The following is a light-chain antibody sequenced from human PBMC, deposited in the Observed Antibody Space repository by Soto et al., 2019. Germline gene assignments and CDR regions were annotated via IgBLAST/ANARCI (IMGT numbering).Light chain of an antibody. CDR2: TAS. CDR1: QSVSSY. Sequence: DIQMTQSPSSLSASVGDRVTITCRASQSVSSYLNWYQQKPGMAPQLLIYTASELESGVPSRFSGSGSGTDFTLTISSLQPEDFATYYCEQSYNSPLTFGGGTNVEIK. V-gene: IGKV1-39*01. J-gene: IGKJ4*01. CDR3: EQSYNSPLT.